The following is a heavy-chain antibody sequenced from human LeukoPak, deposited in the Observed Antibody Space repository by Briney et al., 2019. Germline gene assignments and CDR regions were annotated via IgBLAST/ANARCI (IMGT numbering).Heavy chain of an antibody. V-gene: IGHV3-23*01. D-gene: IGHD3-22*01. CDR3: ARVWGSSGYSYFDF. CDR1: GLTFSSYA. J-gene: IGHJ4*02. Sequence: GGSLRLSCAASGLTFSSYAMSWVRQAPGNGLEWVSGVSGSSGTTYYADSVKGRFTISRDNSKNTLYLQMNSLRAEDTAIYYCARVWGSSGYSYFDFWGQGTQVTVSS. CDR2: VSGSSGTT.